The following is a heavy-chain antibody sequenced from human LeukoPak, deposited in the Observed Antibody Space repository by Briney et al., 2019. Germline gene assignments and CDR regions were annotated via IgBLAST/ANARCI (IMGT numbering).Heavy chain of an antibody. CDR1: GFSFSTYA. Sequence: GGSLRLSCAASGFSFSTYAMSWVRQAPGKGLEWVSAISGSGGSTYYADSVKGRFTISRDNSKNTLYLQMNSLRAEDTAVYYCAHISSSWPDYWGQGTLVTVSS. V-gene: IGHV3-23*01. CDR3: AHISSSWPDY. CDR2: ISGSGGST. D-gene: IGHD6-13*01. J-gene: IGHJ4*02.